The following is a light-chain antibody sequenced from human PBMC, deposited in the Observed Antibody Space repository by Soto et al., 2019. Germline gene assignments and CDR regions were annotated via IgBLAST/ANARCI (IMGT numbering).Light chain of an antibody. CDR1: SRDIGDYNW. CDR3: TSYAGANTLI. Sequence: QSALTQPPSASGSPGQSVTVSCTGTSRDIGDYNWVSWYQQHPGKAPKLMIFEVSTRPSGVTDRVSGSKSGNTASLTVSWLQAEDEADYDCTSYAGANTLIFGGGTQLTVL. J-gene: IGLJ2*01. V-gene: IGLV2-8*01. CDR2: EVS.